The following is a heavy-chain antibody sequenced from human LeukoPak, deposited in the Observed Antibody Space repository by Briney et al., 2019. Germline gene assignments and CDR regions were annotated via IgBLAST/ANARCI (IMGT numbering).Heavy chain of an antibody. CDR3: ARDERYGYGVRAFDI. D-gene: IGHD5-18*01. CDR1: GGTFSSYA. Sequence: GASVKVSCKASGGTFSSYAISWVRQAPGQGLEWMGGIIPIFGTANYAQKFQGRVTITADESTSTAYMELSSLRSEDTAVYYCARDERYGYGVRAFDIWGQGTMVTVSS. J-gene: IGHJ3*02. V-gene: IGHV1-69*13. CDR2: IIPIFGTA.